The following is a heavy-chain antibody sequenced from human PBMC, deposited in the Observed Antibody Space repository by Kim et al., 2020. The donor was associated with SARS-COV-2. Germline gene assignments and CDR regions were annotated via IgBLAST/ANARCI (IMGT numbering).Heavy chain of an antibody. Sequence: YYNPSLKSRVTISVDTSKNQFSLKLSSVTAADTAVYYCARAVGGGYYFDYWGQGTLVTVSS. D-gene: IGHD3-10*01. CDR3: ARAVGGGYYFDY. J-gene: IGHJ4*02. V-gene: IGHV4-31*02.